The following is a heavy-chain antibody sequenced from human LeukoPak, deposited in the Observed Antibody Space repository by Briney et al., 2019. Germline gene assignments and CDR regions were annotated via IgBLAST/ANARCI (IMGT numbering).Heavy chain of an antibody. CDR1: GFAFSDSW. D-gene: IGHD5-18*01. Sequence: PGGSLRLSCAASGFAFSDSWMTWIRQAPEKGLEWVAFIKGDGSAKKYVDSVKGRFTISRDNAKNSLFLQMNSLRAEDTAVYYCARDRGWIQHDIWGQGTMVTVSS. V-gene: IGHV3-7*01. CDR3: ARDRGWIQHDI. CDR2: IKGDGSAK. J-gene: IGHJ3*02.